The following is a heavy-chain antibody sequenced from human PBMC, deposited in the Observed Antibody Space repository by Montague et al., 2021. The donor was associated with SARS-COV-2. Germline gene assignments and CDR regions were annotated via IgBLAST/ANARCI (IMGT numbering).Heavy chain of an antibody. J-gene: IGHJ5*02. CDR1: GFTFDDYG. CDR2: INWNGGST. V-gene: IGHV3-20*04. CDR3: AKQLWFGELFHP. Sequence: SLRLSCAASGFTFDDYGMSWVRQALGKGLEWVSGINWNGGSTGYADSVKGRFTISRDNAKNSLYLQMNSLRAEDTALYYCAKQLWFGELFHPWGQGTLVTVSS. D-gene: IGHD3-10*01.